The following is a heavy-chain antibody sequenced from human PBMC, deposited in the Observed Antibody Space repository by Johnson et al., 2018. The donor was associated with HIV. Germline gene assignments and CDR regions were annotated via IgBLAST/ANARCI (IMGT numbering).Heavy chain of an antibody. D-gene: IGHD3-16*01. Sequence: QVRLVESGGGVVQPGESLRLSCPASGFIFSNYGVHWVRQAPGKGLEWVAFIQNDGSNKYYPGSVKGRFTISRDNAKNSLYLQMNSLRAEDTALYYCARGGWGDAFDIWGQGTMVTVSS. CDR3: ARGGWGDAFDI. CDR1: GFIFSNYG. V-gene: IGHV3-30*02. CDR2: IQNDGSNK. J-gene: IGHJ3*02.